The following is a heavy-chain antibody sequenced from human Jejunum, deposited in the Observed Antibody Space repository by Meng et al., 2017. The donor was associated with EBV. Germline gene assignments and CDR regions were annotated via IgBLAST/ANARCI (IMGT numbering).Heavy chain of an antibody. CDR1: SGSIFSSNW. J-gene: IGHJ4*02. CDR2: IYHSGST. Sequence: QMHLKDSGPGLVKPSGTLSLTCAVSSGSIFSSNWWTWVRQPPGKGLEWIGEIYHSGSTNYNPSLKSRITMSLDKSKNQFSLKLRSVTAADTAVYYCAGIHPSIDSWGPGTLVTVSS. V-gene: IGHV4-4*02. D-gene: IGHD1-14*01. CDR3: AGIHPSIDS.